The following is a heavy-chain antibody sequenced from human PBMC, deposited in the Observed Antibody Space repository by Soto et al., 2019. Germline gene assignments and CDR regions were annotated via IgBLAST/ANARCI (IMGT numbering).Heavy chain of an antibody. CDR3: ARDLDVTTVTTSFDS. J-gene: IGHJ4*02. Sequence: QVQLVQSGAEVKKPGASVKVACKTSGFTFSKYYMHWVRQAPGQGLEWVGVINPSGRTTSYAQKFLGRVTVTGDASTTTVYMELNSLRSGDTAVYYCARDLDVTTVTTSFDSWGQGTLVTVSS. CDR1: GFTFSKYY. CDR2: INPSGRTT. D-gene: IGHD4-17*01. V-gene: IGHV1-46*01.